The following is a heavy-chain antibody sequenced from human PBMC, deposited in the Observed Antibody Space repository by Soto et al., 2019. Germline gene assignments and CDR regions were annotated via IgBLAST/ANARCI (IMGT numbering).Heavy chain of an antibody. V-gene: IGHV4-31*03. CDR1: GCSISSGGYY. CDR3: ARGGGSDKGDAFDI. CDR2: IYYSGST. D-gene: IGHD2-15*01. J-gene: IGHJ3*02. Sequence: QVQLQESGPGLVKPSQTLSLTCTVSGCSISSGGYYWSWIRQHPWKVLEWIGYIYYSGSTYYNPYLTSRVTISVDTSKNQFSLKLSSVTAADKAVYYCARGGGSDKGDAFDIWGQGTMVTVSS.